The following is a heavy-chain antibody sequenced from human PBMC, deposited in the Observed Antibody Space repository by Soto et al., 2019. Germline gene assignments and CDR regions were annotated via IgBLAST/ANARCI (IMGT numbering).Heavy chain of an antibody. CDR2: ISGSGGNT. CDR3: AKSHTGINSENDY. Sequence: EVQLLESGGGLVQPGGSLRLSCAASGFTFSTYAMNWVRQAAGKGLEWVSTISGSGGNTYYADSVKGRFTISRDNSKNTLFLQMNSLRAEDTALYYCAKSHTGINSENDYWGRGTLVTVSS. CDR1: GFTFSTYA. J-gene: IGHJ4*02. D-gene: IGHD2-2*02. V-gene: IGHV3-23*01.